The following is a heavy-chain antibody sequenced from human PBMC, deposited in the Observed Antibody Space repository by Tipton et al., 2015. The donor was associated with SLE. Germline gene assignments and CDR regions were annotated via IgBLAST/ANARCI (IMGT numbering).Heavy chain of an antibody. V-gene: IGHV3-23*01. Sequence: SLRLSCAASGFIFSMHTMTWVRQAPGKGLQWVSGITRDGVTTWSADSVKGRFTISRDNSKNTLYLQMNGLRAEDTVIYYCARDAYGDSTVLPDYWGQGTLVTVAS. J-gene: IGHJ4*02. CDR1: GFIFSMHT. D-gene: IGHD4-17*01. CDR2: ITRDGVTT. CDR3: ARDAYGDSTVLPDY.